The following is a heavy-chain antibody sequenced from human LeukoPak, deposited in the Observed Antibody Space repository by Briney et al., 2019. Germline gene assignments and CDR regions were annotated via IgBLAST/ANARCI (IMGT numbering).Heavy chain of an antibody. CDR3: AREKWELLRDAFDI. Sequence: ASVKVSCKPSGYTFTGYYVHWVRQAPGQGLEWMGRINPNSGGTNYAQKFQGRVTMTRDTSISTAYMELSRLRSDDTAVYYCAREKWELLRDAFDIWGQGTMVTVSS. V-gene: IGHV1-2*06. CDR2: INPNSGGT. D-gene: IGHD1-26*01. J-gene: IGHJ3*02. CDR1: GYTFTGYY.